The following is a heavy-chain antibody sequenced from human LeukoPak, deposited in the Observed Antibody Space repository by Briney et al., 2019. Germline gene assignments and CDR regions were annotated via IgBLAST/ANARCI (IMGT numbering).Heavy chain of an antibody. CDR1: GFTFSNYA. D-gene: IGHD3-9*01. CDR2: ITGSGTNR. CDR3: VIWGDYDVLTGYYVPDY. V-gene: IGHV3-23*01. J-gene: IGHJ4*02. Sequence: GASLRLSCVAPGFTFSNYAMSWVRQAPGKGLEWVSAITGSGTNRYYADSLKGRFTTSRDNSKNTVFLQMNSLRHEDTAIYYCVIWGDYDVLTGYYVPDYWGQGTLDTVAS.